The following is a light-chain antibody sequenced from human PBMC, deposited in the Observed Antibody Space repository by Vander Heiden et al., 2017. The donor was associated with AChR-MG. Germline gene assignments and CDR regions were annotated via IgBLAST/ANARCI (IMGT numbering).Light chain of an antibody. V-gene: IGKV3-20*01. CDR2: DTS. Sequence: EIVLTQSPGTLSLSPGERATLSCRASQIVTTNYLAWYQQKGGQPPRLLIYDTSNRATDIPDRFSGSGSGTDFNLTISRMEPEDSAVYYCQQYSKSPFTFGPGTKVDI. CDR3: QQYSKSPFT. J-gene: IGKJ3*01. CDR1: QIVTTNY.